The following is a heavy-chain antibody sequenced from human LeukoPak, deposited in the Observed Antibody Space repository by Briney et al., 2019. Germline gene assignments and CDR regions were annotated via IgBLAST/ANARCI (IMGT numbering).Heavy chain of an antibody. D-gene: IGHD3-22*01. V-gene: IGHV4-34*01. CDR2: INHSGSA. CDR1: GGSLSGYY. Sequence: SETLSLTCAVYGGSLSGYYWSWTRQPPGKGLEWIGEINHSGSANYNPSLKSRVTISVDTSKNQFSLKLSSVTAADTAVYYCAGCYDSSGYFDYWGQGTLVTVSS. CDR3: AGCYDSSGYFDY. J-gene: IGHJ4*02.